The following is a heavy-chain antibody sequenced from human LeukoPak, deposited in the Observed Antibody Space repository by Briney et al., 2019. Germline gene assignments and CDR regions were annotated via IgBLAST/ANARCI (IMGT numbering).Heavy chain of an antibody. J-gene: IGHJ6*03. CDR2: INPSGGST. Sequence: ASVKVSCKASGYTFTSYYMHWVRQAPGQGLEWMGIINPSGGSTSYAQKFQGRVTMTRDTSTSTVYMELSSLRSEDTAVYYCARGLGVATILYYYMDVWGKGTTVTVSS. CDR3: ARGLGVATILYYYMDV. V-gene: IGHV1-46*01. D-gene: IGHD5-12*01. CDR1: GYTFTSYY.